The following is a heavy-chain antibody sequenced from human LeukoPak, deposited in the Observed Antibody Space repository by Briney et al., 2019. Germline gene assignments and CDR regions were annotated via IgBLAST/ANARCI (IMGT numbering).Heavy chain of an antibody. J-gene: IGHJ5*02. Sequence: SETLSLTCTVSGGSISSYYWSWIRQPAGKGLEWIGRIYTSGSTNYNPSLKSRVTMSVDTSKNQFSLKLSSVTAADTAVYYCARKSPSGGSFLFDPWGQGTLVTVSS. CDR2: IYTSGST. V-gene: IGHV4-4*07. D-gene: IGHD2-15*01. CDR1: GGSISSYY. CDR3: ARKSPSGGSFLFDP.